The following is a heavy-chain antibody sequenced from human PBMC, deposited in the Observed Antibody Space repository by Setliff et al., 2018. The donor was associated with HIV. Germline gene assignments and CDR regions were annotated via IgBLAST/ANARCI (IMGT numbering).Heavy chain of an antibody. Sequence: SETLSLTCSVSGVSINRTDHYWGWVRQSPGKRLEWIGSVSQSGSTYYNPSLKSRITISVDRSKNLFSLKLISVTAADQGVYYCARVPVAGANWFDPWGLGTLVTVSS. J-gene: IGHJ5*02. V-gene: IGHV4-39*01. D-gene: IGHD2-21*01. CDR3: ARVPVAGANWFDP. CDR1: GVSINRTDHY. CDR2: VSQSGST.